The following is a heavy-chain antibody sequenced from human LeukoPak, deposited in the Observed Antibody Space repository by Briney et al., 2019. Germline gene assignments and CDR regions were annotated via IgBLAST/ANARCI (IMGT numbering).Heavy chain of an antibody. J-gene: IGHJ6*02. V-gene: IGHV3-30-3*01. D-gene: IGHD5-12*01. Sequence: GSLRLSCAASGFTFSSYAMHWVRQAPGKGLELVAVISYDGSNKYYADSVKGRFTISRDNSKNTLYLQMNSLRAEDTAVYYCARDLSSGYDLYYYYYGMDVWGQGTTVTVSS. CDR1: GFTFSSYA. CDR3: ARDLSSGYDLYYYYYGMDV. CDR2: ISYDGSNK.